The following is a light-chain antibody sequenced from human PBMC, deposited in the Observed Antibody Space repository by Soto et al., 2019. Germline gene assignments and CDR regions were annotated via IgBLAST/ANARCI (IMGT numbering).Light chain of an antibody. CDR3: QQYNTWRSIS. CDR2: DAS. CDR1: QSVGSY. Sequence: ETVLTQSPVTLSLSPGERATLSCRASQSVGSYLAWYQQKPGQAPRLLIYDASSRAPGVPARFSGSGSGTDFTLTISSLQSEDFAVYYCQQYNTWRSISFGQGTKVDIK. J-gene: IGKJ1*01. V-gene: IGKV3-11*01.